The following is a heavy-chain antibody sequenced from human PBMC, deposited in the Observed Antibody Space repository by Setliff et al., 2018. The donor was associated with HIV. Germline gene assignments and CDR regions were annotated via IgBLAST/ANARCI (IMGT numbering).Heavy chain of an antibody. V-gene: IGHV4-39*07. CDR3: TGTWMVRGVSRAFDI. CDR2: IYYSGST. Sequence: SETLSLTCTVSSGSISSSPYYWAWIRQPPGKGLEWIGTIYYSGSTYYNPSLKSRVSISVDTSKNQFSLKLSSVTAADTGVYYCTGTWMVRGVSRAFDIWGQGTMVTVSS. J-gene: IGHJ3*02. CDR1: SGSISSSPYY. D-gene: IGHD3-10*01.